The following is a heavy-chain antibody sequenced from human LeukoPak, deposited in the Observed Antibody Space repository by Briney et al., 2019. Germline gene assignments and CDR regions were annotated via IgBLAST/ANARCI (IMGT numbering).Heavy chain of an antibody. D-gene: IGHD3-10*01. CDR2: ISWNSGSI. V-gene: IGHV3-9*01. J-gene: IGHJ4*02. CDR3: AKDYYYGSGSLTPSFDY. CDR1: GFTFDDYA. Sequence: GGSPRLSCAASGFTFDDYAMHWVRQAPGKGLEWVSGISWNSGSIGYADSVKGRFTISRDNAKNSLYLQMNSLRAEDTALYYCAKDYYYGSGSLTPSFDYWGQGTLITVSS.